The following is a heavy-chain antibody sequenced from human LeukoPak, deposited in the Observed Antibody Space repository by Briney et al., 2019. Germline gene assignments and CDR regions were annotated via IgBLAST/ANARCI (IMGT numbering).Heavy chain of an antibody. CDR2: IWYDGSNK. CDR1: GFTFRSYG. Sequence: GGSLRLSCAASGFTFRSYGMHWVRQAPAKGLDWVAIIWYDGSNKYYADSVKGRFIISKDKSKNTLYLQMNSLRAEDTAVYYCATHHSTKGFDYWGQGTLVTVSS. V-gene: IGHV3-33*01. J-gene: IGHJ4*02. D-gene: IGHD2-15*01. CDR3: ATHHSTKGFDY.